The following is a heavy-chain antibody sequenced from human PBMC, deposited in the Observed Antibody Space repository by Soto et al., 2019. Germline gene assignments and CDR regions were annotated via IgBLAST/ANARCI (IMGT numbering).Heavy chain of an antibody. J-gene: IGHJ5*02. CDR1: GYTFINYG. V-gene: IGHV1-18*04. D-gene: IGHD6-19*01. Sequence: ASVKVPCKASGYTFINYGITWVRQAPGQGLEWMGWISGYTGDTNYAQKFQGRVTMTTDTSTSTAYMDLRSLRSDDTAVYYCARATEVPGHVVRFVLWGPGTMVTVSS. CDR2: ISGYTGDT. CDR3: ARATEVPGHVVRFVL.